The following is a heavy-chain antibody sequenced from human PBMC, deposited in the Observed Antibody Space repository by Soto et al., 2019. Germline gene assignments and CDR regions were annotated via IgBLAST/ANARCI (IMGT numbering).Heavy chain of an antibody. CDR3: ARASVAGTDYYYYGMAV. D-gene: IGHD6-19*01. CDR1: GGTFSSYA. Sequence: SVKVSCKVSGGTFSSYAISWVRQAPGQGLEWMGGIIPIFGTANYAQKFQGRVTITADESTSTAYMELSSLRSEDTAVYYCARASVAGTDYYYYGMAVWGQGTTVTVSS. CDR2: IIPIFGTA. J-gene: IGHJ6*02. V-gene: IGHV1-69*13.